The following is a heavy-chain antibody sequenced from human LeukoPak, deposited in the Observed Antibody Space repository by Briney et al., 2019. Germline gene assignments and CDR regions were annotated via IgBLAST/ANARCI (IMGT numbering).Heavy chain of an antibody. V-gene: IGHV4-59*01. CDR2: IYYSGST. CDR3: AGSIRFLEWPSLYYYYYGMDV. CDR1: GGSISSYY. Sequence: SETLSLTRTVSGGSISSYYWSWIRQPPGKGLEWIGYIYYSGSTNYNPSLKSRVTISVDTSKNQFSLKLSSVIAADTAVYYCAGSIRFLEWPSLYYYYYGMDVWGQGTTVTVSS. J-gene: IGHJ6*02. D-gene: IGHD3-3*01.